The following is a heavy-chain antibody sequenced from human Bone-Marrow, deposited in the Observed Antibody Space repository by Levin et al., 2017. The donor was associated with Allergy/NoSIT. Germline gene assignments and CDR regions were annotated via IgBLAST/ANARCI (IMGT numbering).Heavy chain of an antibody. CDR3: ARDEGLGLEISS. V-gene: IGHV1-69*13. CDR2: IIPMFGAT. CDR1: GGTFKSYT. J-gene: IGHJ4*02. D-gene: IGHD5-24*01. Sequence: PGASVKVSCKDSGGTFKSYTFSWVRLAPGQGLEWMGGIIPMFGATNYAEKFRGRVTITADDSTMTVYMEVNSLRVEDTAVYYCARDEGLGLEISSWGQGTRVTVSS.